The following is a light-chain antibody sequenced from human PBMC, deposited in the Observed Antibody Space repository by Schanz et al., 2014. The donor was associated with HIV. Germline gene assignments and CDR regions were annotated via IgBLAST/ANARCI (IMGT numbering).Light chain of an antibody. J-gene: IGLJ2*01. Sequence: QSALTQPASVSGTPGQSITISCTGSSSDVGGYNYVSWYQQHPDKAPKLMIYDVSDRPSGVSNRFSGSKSGNTASLTISGIQPEDEADYYCISYTRETVLFGGGTKLTVL. CDR2: DVS. CDR3: ISYTRETVL. CDR1: SSDVGGYNY. V-gene: IGLV2-14*03.